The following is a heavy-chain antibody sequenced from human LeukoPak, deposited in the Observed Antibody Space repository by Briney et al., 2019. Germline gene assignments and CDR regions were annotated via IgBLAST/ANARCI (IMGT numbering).Heavy chain of an antibody. Sequence: GGSLRLSCAASGFTFSSYWMHWVRQAPGKGLVWVSRINSDGSSTSYADSVKGRFTISRDNSKNTLYLQMNSLRAEDTAVYFCARDHLGGFCDSTSCHTNFYSWGQGTLVTVSS. CDR2: INSDGSST. V-gene: IGHV3-74*01. D-gene: IGHD2-2*02. CDR3: ARDHLGGFCDSTSCHTNFYS. J-gene: IGHJ4*02. CDR1: GFTFSSYW.